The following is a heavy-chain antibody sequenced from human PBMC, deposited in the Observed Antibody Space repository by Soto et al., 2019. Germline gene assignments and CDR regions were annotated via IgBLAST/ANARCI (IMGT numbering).Heavy chain of an antibody. CDR3: ARHNYYGSGSYYVGDY. J-gene: IGHJ4*02. V-gene: IGHV4-39*01. CDR1: GGSISSSSYY. CDR2: IYYSGST. D-gene: IGHD3-10*01. Sequence: PSETLSLTCTVSGGSISSSSYYWGWIRQPPGKGLEWIGSIYYSGSTYYNPSLKGRVTIPVDTSKNQFSLKLSSVTAADTTVYYCARHNYYGSGSYYVGDYWGQGTLVTVSS.